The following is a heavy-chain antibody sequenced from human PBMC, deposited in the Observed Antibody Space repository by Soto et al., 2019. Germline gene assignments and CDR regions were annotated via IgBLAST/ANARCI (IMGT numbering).Heavy chain of an antibody. J-gene: IGHJ6*02. CDR2: ISSSSRYI. D-gene: IGHD2-15*01. CDR3: ARDRMVAATSAPPYCYYGMDV. Sequence: GSLRLSCATSGFTFSSYSMNWVRQAPGMGLEWVSSISSSSRYIYYADSVRGRFTISRDNAKNSLYLQINSLRAEDTAVYYCARDRMVAATSAPPYCYYGMDVWGQGTTVTVSS. V-gene: IGHV3-21*01. CDR1: GFTFSSYS.